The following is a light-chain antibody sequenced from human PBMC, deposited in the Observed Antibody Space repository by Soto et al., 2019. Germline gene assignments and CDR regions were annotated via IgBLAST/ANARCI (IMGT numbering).Light chain of an antibody. CDR1: QTISTY. V-gene: IGKV1-39*01. J-gene: IGKJ5*01. CDR3: QQTSSIPIT. CDR2: ASS. Sequence: DIQMTQSPSSLSASVGDRVTITCRASQTISTYLNWYQQRPGKAPNLLIYASSSLQSGVPPRFSGGGSGTDFTLTISSLQPEDFATYYCQQTSSIPITFGQGTRLEIK.